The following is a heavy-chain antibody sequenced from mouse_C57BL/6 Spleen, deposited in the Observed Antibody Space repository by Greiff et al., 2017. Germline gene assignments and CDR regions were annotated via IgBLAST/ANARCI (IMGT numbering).Heavy chain of an antibody. CDR1: GFTFSDYG. V-gene: IGHV5-17*01. CDR3: ARRLWDYDVGYAMDY. Sequence: DVKLVESGGGLVKPGGSLKLSCAASGFTFSDYGMHWVRQAPEKGLEWVAYISSGSSTIYYADTVKGRFTISRDNAKNTLFLQMTSLRSEDTAMYYCARRLWDYDVGYAMDYWGQGTSVTVSS. D-gene: IGHD2-4*01. J-gene: IGHJ4*01. CDR2: ISSGSSTI.